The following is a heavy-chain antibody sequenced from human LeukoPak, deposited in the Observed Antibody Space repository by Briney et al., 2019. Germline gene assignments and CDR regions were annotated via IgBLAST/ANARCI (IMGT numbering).Heavy chain of an antibody. V-gene: IGHV4-61*02. CDR1: GGSISSGSYY. J-gene: IGHJ6*02. CDR3: ARDSAAYDFWSGYWNYYYGMDV. D-gene: IGHD3-3*01. Sequence: SQTLSLTCTVSGGSISSGSYYWSWIRQPAGKGLEWIGRIYTSGSTNYNPSLKSRVTISVDTSKNQFSLKLSSVTAADTAVYYCARDSAAYDFWSGYWNYYYGMDVWDQGTTVTVSS. CDR2: IYTSGST.